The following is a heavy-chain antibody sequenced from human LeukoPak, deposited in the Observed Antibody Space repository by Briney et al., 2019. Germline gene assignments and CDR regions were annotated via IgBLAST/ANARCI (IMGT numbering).Heavy chain of an antibody. CDR1: GGSFSGYY. V-gene: IGHV4-34*01. D-gene: IGHD2-15*01. J-gene: IGHJ1*01. CDR2: INHSGST. Sequence: SETLSLTCAVYGGSFSGYYWSWIRQPPGKGLEWIGEINHSGSTNYNPSLKSRVTISVDTSKNQFSLKLSSVTAADTAVYYCARAFEYCSGGSCYSAYFQHWGQGTLVTVSS. CDR3: ARAFEYCSGGSCYSAYFQH.